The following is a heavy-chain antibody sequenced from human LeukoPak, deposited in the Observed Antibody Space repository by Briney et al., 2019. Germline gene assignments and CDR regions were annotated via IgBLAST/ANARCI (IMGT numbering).Heavy chain of an antibody. CDR3: AKAQGDYYYYGMDV. J-gene: IGHJ6*02. CDR1: GFTFSSYG. Sequence: GRSLRLSCAASGFTFSSYGMHWVRQAPGKGLEWVAVLSYDGSNKYYADSVKGRFTISRDNSKNTLYLQMNSLRAEDTAVYYCAKAQGDYYYYGMDVWGQGTTVTVSS. CDR2: LSYDGSNK. V-gene: IGHV3-30*18.